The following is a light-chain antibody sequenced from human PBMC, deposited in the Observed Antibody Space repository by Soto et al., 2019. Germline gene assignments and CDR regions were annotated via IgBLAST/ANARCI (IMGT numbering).Light chain of an antibody. J-gene: IGKJ5*01. CDR3: QQRSNWPPT. Sequence: IVLTQSPGTLSLSPGERATLSCRASQSVSSSYLAWYQQKPGQAPRLLIYDASNRATGIPARFSGSGSGTDFTLTISSLEPEDFAVYYCQQRSNWPPTFGQGTRMEI. CDR1: QSVSSSY. V-gene: IGKV3D-20*02. CDR2: DAS.